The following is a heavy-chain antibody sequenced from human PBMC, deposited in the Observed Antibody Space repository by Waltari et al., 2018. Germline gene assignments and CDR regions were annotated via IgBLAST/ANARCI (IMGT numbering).Heavy chain of an antibody. CDR1: GGSISSSSYY. CDR2: IYYSGST. V-gene: IGHV4-39*07. CDR3: AKAHEIVVVFDY. D-gene: IGHD2-21*01. Sequence: QLQLQESGPGLVKPSETLSLTCTVSGGSISSSSYYWGWIRQPPGKGLEWIGSIYYSGSTYYADSVKGRFTISRDNSKNTLYLQMNSLRAEDTAVYYCAKAHEIVVVFDYWGQGTLVTVSS. J-gene: IGHJ4*02.